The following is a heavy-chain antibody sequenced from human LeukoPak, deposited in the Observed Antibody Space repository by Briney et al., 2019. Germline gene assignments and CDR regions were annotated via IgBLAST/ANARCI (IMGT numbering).Heavy chain of an antibody. CDR3: ARIFEYCRGGSCPPGDFYSYMDV. Sequence: GEPLNTSCKASGYRFTNNCISGLPQMPAKGLEWMGIIFPGDSDTRYRPSLQGQVATSADESISTAYLQGSSLKAADTAMYYCARIFEYCRGGSCPPGDFYSYMDVWGKGTTVTVS. CDR1: GYRFTNNC. CDR2: IFPGDSDT. V-gene: IGHV5-51*01. J-gene: IGHJ6*03. D-gene: IGHD2-15*01.